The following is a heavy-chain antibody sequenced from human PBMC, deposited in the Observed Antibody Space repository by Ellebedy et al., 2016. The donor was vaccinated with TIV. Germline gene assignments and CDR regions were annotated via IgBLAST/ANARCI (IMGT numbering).Heavy chain of an antibody. CDR2: ISFDGSNK. J-gene: IGHJ3*01. V-gene: IGHV3-30*04. CDR3: ARGSPDYYDNRPYPFDL. CDR1: GFVFHTYA. D-gene: IGHD3-22*01. Sequence: GGSLRLXCAASGFVFHTYAVHWVRQAPGKGLEWVALISFDGSNKLYADSVKGRFTISGDNAKNTLSLQMNSLGGDDTAVYYCARGSPDYYDNRPYPFDLWGQGTMVTVSS.